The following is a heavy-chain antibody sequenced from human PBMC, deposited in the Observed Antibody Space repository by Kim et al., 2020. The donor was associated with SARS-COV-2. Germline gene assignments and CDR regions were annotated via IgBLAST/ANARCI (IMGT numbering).Heavy chain of an antibody. CDR3: AGDRAYCSISSCRIFDY. V-gene: IGHV4-31*02. J-gene: IGHJ4*02. Sequence: SLKSRVTISVDTSKNQFSLNLNSVTAADTAVYYCAGDRAYCSISSCRIFDYWGQGTLVTVSS. D-gene: IGHD2-2*01.